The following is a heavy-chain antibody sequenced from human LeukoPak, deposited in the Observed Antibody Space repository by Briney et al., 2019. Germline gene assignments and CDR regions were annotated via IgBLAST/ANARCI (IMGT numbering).Heavy chain of an antibody. V-gene: IGHV3-48*03. CDR2: ISSSGSTI. D-gene: IGHD6-13*01. Sequence: GGSLRLSCAASGFTFSSYEMNWVRQAPGKGVEWVSYISSSGSTIYYADSVKGRFTISRDNAKNSLYLQMNSLRAEDTAVYYCARGAGSSWIRSPRYFDYWGQGTLVTVSS. CDR1: GFTFSSYE. J-gene: IGHJ4*02. CDR3: ARGAGSSWIRSPRYFDY.